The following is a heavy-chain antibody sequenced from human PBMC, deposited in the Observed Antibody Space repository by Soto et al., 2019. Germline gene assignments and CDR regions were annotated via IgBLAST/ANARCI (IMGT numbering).Heavy chain of an antibody. Sequence: QVQLVQSGAEEKKPGASVKVSCKASGYTFTSYAMHWVRQAPGQRLEWMGWINAGNGNTKYSQKFQGRVTITRDTSASTAYMELSSLRSEDTAVYYCARMRGIAAARTLDYWGQGTLVTVSS. D-gene: IGHD6-13*01. CDR1: GYTFTSYA. V-gene: IGHV1-3*05. J-gene: IGHJ4*02. CDR3: ARMRGIAAARTLDY. CDR2: INAGNGNT.